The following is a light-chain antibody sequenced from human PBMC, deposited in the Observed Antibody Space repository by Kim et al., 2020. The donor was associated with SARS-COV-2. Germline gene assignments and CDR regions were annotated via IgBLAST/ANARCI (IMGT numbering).Light chain of an antibody. J-gene: IGKJ4*01. CDR2: WAS. Sequence: DIVMTQSPDSLAVSLGERATINCKASQSVLYSSNNKNYLAWYQRKPGHPPKLLIYWASTRESGVPDRFSGSGSGTDFTLTISSLQAEDVAVYYCQQYYGTPFTFGGGTKVDIK. CDR1: QSVLYSSNNKNY. V-gene: IGKV4-1*01. CDR3: QQYYGTPFT.